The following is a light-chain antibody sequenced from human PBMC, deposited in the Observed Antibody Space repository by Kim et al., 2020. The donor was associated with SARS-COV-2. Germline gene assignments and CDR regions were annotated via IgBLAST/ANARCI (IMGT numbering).Light chain of an antibody. Sequence: FAPGERATLSCRASQSVSSYLAWYQQKPGQAPRLLIYDASNRATGIPARFSGSGSGTDFTLTISSLEPEDFAVYYCQQRSNWPPVTFGGGTKLEI. CDR1: QSVSSY. V-gene: IGKV3-11*01. CDR3: QQRSNWPPVT. CDR2: DAS. J-gene: IGKJ4*01.